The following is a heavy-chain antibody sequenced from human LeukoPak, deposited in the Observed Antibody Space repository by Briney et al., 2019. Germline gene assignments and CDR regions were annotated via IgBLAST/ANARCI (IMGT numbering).Heavy chain of an antibody. Sequence: GGSLRLSCAASGFTFSSYSMNWVRQAPGKGLEWVSYISSSSSTIYYADSVKGRFTISRDNSKNTLYLQMNSLRVEDTAVYYCAREWYDYGGDSGGYWGQGTLVTVSS. V-gene: IGHV3-48*01. CDR1: GFTFSSYS. J-gene: IGHJ4*02. CDR3: AREWYDYGGDSGGY. D-gene: IGHD4-23*01. CDR2: ISSSSSTI.